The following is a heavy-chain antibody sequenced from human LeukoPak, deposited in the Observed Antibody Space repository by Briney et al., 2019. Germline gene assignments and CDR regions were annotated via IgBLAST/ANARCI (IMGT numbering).Heavy chain of an antibody. J-gene: IGHJ4*02. D-gene: IGHD6-19*01. CDR3: ARGGQWLIPTDY. V-gene: IGHV4-59*01. CDR2: IYYSGST. Sequence: PSETLSLTCTVSGGSISSYYWSWIRQPPGKGLGWIGYIYYSGSTNYNPSLKSRVTISVDTSKNQFSLKLSSVTAADTAVYYCARGGQWLIPTDYWGQGTLVTVSS. CDR1: GGSISSYY.